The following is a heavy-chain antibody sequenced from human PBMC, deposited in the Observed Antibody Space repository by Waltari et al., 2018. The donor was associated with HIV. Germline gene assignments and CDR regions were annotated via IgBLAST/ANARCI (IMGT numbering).Heavy chain of an antibody. CDR1: GGSISSSSYY. D-gene: IGHD3-10*01. V-gene: IGHV4-39*01. J-gene: IGHJ2*01. CDR3: ARRLVRVIHWYFDL. Sequence: QLQLQESGPGLVKPSETLSLTCTVSGGSISSSSYYWGWIRQPPGKGLEWIGSIYYSGSTDYNPSLKSRVTISVDTSKNQFSLKLSSVTAADTAVYYCARRLVRVIHWYFDLWGRGTLVTVSS. CDR2: IYYSGST.